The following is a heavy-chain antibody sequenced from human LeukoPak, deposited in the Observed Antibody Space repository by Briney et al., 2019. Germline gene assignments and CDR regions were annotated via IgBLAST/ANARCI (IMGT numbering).Heavy chain of an antibody. Sequence: SETLSLTCAVYGGSFSGYYWSWIRQPPGKGLEWIGEINNSGSTNYNPSLKSRVTISVDTSKNQFSLKLSSVTAADTAVYYCARGVVLLWFGESEGNWFDPWGQGTLVTVSS. CDR1: GGSFSGYY. CDR2: INNSGST. D-gene: IGHD3-10*01. V-gene: IGHV4-34*01. CDR3: ARGVVLLWFGESEGNWFDP. J-gene: IGHJ5*02.